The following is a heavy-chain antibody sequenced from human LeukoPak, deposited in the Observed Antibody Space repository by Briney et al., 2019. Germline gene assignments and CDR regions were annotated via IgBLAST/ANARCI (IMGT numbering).Heavy chain of an antibody. V-gene: IGHV1-18*01. D-gene: IGHD2-2*01. CDR1: GYTFTNYG. CDR2: ISGYNGDT. J-gene: IGHJ4*02. CDR3: ARGCSSTSCYLLDY. Sequence: ASVKVSCKSSGYTFTNYGIGWVRQAPGQGLEWMGWISGYNGDTNYAQKVQGRVTMTTDTSTSTAYMELRSLRSDDTAVYYCARGCSSTSCYLLDYWGRGTLVTVSS.